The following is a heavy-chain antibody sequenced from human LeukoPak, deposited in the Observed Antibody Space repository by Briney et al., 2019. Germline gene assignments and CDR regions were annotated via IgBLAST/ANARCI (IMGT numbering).Heavy chain of an antibody. CDR2: INPNGGGT. CDR1: GYTFTGYY. CDR3: ARVRYYYDSSGSWKYYFDY. V-gene: IGHV1-2*02. D-gene: IGHD3-22*01. Sequence: ASVKVSCKASGYTFTGYYMHWVRQAPGQGLEWMGWINPNGGGTNYAQKFQGRVTMTRDTSISTAYMELSRLRSDDTAVYYCARVRYYYDSSGSWKYYFDYWGQGTLVTVSS. J-gene: IGHJ4*02.